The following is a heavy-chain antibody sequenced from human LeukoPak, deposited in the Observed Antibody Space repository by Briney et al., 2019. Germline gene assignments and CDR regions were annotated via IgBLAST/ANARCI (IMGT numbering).Heavy chain of an antibody. CDR3: VKDEWYGSSSYFDF. J-gene: IGHJ4*02. D-gene: IGHD6-6*01. CDR1: GGPISSYY. V-gene: IGHV4-59*12. Sequence: SETLSLTCTVSGGPISSYYWSWIRQPPGKGLEWIGFIYYIENTNYNPSLRSRVTMSLDTSKNQFSLKLSSVTAADTAVYYCVKDEWYGSSSYFDFWGQGTLVTVSS. CDR2: IYYIENT.